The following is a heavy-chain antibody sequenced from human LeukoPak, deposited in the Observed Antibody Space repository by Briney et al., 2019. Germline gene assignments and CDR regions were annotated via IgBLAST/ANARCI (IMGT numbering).Heavy chain of an antibody. J-gene: IGHJ4*02. CDR1: GGSISSYY. Sequence: PSETLSLTCTVSGGSISSYYWSWIRQPPGEGLEWIGYIYYSGSTNYNPSLKSRVTISVDTSKNQFSLKLSSVTAADTAVYYCARMGGSYPYYFDYWGQGTLVTVSS. V-gene: IGHV4-59*01. CDR3: ARMGGSYPYYFDY. CDR2: IYYSGST. D-gene: IGHD1-26*01.